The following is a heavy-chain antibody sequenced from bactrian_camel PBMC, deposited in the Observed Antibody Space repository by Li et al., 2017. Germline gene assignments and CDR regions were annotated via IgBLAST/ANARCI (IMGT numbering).Heavy chain of an antibody. CDR2: IFTRDSST. V-gene: IGHV3-2*01. Sequence: HVQLVESGGGLVQPGGSLRLSCTASGFTFSSYYTTWVRQAPGKGLEWVSSIFTRDSSTYYADSVKGRFTISRDNAKDTLYLQMNSLKIEDTAVYYCALGSSRQATMTARGKGTQVTVS. D-gene: IGHD3*01. J-gene: IGHJ4*01. CDR1: GFTFSSYY.